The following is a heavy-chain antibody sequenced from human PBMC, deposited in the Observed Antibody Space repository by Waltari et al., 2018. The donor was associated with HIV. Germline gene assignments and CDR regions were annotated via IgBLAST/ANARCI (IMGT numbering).Heavy chain of an antibody. CDR3: TTDEFYYGNSGYFDY. CDR2: IKSKADGGTT. J-gene: IGHJ4*02. V-gene: IGHV3-15*05. Sequence: EVQLVESGGDLVKPGGCLRLSCAASGFTFSNAWMRWVRQAPGKGPEWVGRIKSKADGGTTDYAAPVKDRFTISRDDSKNTLYLQMNSLRFEDTAVYYCTTDEFYYGNSGYFDYWGQGTLVTVSS. CDR1: GFTFSNAW. D-gene: IGHD3-22*01.